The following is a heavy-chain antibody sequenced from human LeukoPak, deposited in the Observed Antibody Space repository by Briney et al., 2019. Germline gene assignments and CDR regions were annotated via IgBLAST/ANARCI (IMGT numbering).Heavy chain of an antibody. CDR1: GGSISSSSYY. D-gene: IGHD5-24*01. J-gene: IGHJ5*02. Sequence: PSETLSLTCTVSGGSISSSSYYWSWIRQPPGKGLEWIGYISYSGVTESNPSLKSRVTISVDTSKNQFSLKLSSVTAADTAVYYCARDRRDGYNYVDLWGQGTLVTVSS. V-gene: IGHV4-61*01. CDR3: ARDRRDGYNYVDL. CDR2: ISYSGVT.